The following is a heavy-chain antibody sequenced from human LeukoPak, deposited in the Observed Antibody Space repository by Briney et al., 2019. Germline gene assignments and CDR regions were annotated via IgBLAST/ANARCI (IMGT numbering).Heavy chain of an antibody. V-gene: IGHV3-23*01. Sequence: GGSLRLSCAASGFTFSSYAMSWVRQAPGKGLEWVSAISGSGGSTYYADSVKGRFTISRDNSKNTLYLQMNSLRAEDTAVYYCARQKQAFRLGTSRRYYFDYWGQGTLVTVSS. J-gene: IGHJ4*02. D-gene: IGHD7-27*01. CDR2: ISGSGGST. CDR3: ARQKQAFRLGTSRRYYFDY. CDR1: GFTFSSYA.